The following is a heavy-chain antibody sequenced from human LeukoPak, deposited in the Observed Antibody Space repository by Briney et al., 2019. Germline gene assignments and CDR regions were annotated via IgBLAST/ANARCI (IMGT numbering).Heavy chain of an antibody. Sequence: SETLSLTCTVSGGSISSGDYYWSWIRQPPGKGLEWIGYIYYSGSTYYNPSLKSRVTISVDTSKNQFSLKLSSVTAADTAVYYCASSYDSSGYYPTDYWGQGTLVTVSS. CDR1: GGSISSGDYY. CDR3: ASSYDSSGYYPTDY. CDR2: IYYSGST. J-gene: IGHJ4*02. V-gene: IGHV4-30-4*08. D-gene: IGHD3-22*01.